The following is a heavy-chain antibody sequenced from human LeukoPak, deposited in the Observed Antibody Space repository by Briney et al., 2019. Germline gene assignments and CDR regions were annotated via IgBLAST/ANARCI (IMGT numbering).Heavy chain of an antibody. J-gene: IGHJ4*02. CDR1: GGSFSGYY. CDR2: INHSGST. V-gene: IGHV4-34*01. Sequence: SVTLSLTCAVYGGSFSGYYWSWIRQPPGKGLEWIGEINHSGSTNYNPSLKSRVTISVDTSKNQFSLKLSSVTAADTAVYYCARGGRRSSRRLLWFGELLSALDYWGQGTLVTVSS. D-gene: IGHD3-10*01. CDR3: ARGGRRSSRRLLWFGELLSALDY.